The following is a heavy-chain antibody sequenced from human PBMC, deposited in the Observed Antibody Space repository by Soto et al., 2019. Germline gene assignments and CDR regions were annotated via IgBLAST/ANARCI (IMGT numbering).Heavy chain of an antibody. V-gene: IGHV4-39*01. CDR1: GGSISSSSSY. CDR3: ARRQTYGWRYFDY. D-gene: IGHD4-17*01. J-gene: IGHJ4*02. CDR2: IYFNGST. Sequence: QLQLQESGPGLVKPSETLSLTCTVSGGSISSSSSYWGWIRQSPGKGLEWIGSIYFNGSTSYYPSLKSRVTISLDTSKNQFSLKLSSMPATDTAVYYCARRQTYGWRYFDYWGRGTLVTVSS.